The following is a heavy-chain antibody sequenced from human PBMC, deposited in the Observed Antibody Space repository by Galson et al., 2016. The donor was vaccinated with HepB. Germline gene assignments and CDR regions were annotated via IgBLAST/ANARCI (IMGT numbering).Heavy chain of an antibody. J-gene: IGHJ5*02. CDR3: ARHYDHKFDP. Sequence: SETLSLTCTVSGDSITSEGFLWGWVRQPPGKGLEWVATIDRNGGRMHNPSLRSRVTMSRDTSRNEFSLKLTSVTAADTAIYYCARHYDHKFDPWGRGTLVTVSS. D-gene: IGHD3-16*01. V-gene: IGHV4-39*01. CDR2: IDRNGGR. CDR1: GDSITSEGFL.